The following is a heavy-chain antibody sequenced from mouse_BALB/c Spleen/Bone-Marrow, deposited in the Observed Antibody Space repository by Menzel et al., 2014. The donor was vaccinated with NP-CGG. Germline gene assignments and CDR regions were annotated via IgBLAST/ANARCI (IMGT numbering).Heavy chain of an antibody. J-gene: IGHJ4*01. V-gene: IGHV1-69*01. CDR1: GYTFTDNW. Sequence: VQLQQSGAELGMPGASVKMSCKASGYTFTDNWIYWVKQRPGQGLEWIGAIDTSDSYTNYNQKFMGKASLTVDASCSTAYMQVSSLTSDDSAVYYCARGGHDFSLDYWGQGTPVTVSS. CDR3: ARGGHDFSLDY. CDR2: IDTSDSYT. D-gene: IGHD2-4*01.